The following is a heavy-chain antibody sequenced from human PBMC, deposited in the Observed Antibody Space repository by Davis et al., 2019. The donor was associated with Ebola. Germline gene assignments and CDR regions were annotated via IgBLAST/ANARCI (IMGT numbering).Heavy chain of an antibody. CDR3: ARGPGEANYYYHGMDV. Sequence: MPSETLSLTCTVSGGSISSYYWSWIRQPPGKGLEWIGFIHYSGCTTYNPSLKSRVTIPVDTSQNQFSLKLSSVTAAETAVYYVARGPGEANYYYHGMDVWGQGTTVTVSS. CDR2: IHYSGCT. V-gene: IGHV4-59*13. D-gene: IGHD3-10*01. J-gene: IGHJ6*02. CDR1: GGSISSYY.